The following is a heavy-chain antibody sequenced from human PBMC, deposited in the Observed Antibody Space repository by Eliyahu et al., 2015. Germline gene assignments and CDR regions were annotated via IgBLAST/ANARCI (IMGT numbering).Heavy chain of an antibody. CDR1: GFPFRNYE. V-gene: IGHV3-48*03. Sequence: EVQLVESGGGLVQPGGSLXLSCVTXGFPFRNYEMNWVRQAPGKGLDWVSYISDSASVTHYADSVKGRFTISRDNARNSLYLQMNSLRAEDTAVYYCATIFGVNDAFDIWGQGTMVTVSS. D-gene: IGHD3-3*01. CDR2: ISDSASVT. J-gene: IGHJ3*02. CDR3: ATIFGVNDAFDI.